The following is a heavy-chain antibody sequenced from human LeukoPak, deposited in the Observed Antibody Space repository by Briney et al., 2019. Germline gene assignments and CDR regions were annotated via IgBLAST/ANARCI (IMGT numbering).Heavy chain of an antibody. CDR1: GCSISTYY. Sequence: SETLSLPCTVSGCSISTYYWRWIPKPPGKAREWFGYIYYSGSTNYNLSLKSRVTISVDTSKNQFPLQLRSVTAADTAVYYSSSGGIVVVPSSLDYWGQGTVVTVS. CDR2: IYYSGST. D-gene: IGHD2-2*01. CDR3: SSGGIVVVPSSLDY. V-gene: IGHV4-59*08. J-gene: IGHJ4*02.